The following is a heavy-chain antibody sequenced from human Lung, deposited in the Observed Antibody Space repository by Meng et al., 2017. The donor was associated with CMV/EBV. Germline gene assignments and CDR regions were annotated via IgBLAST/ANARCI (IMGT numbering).Heavy chain of an antibody. Sequence: VQMVESGGGVVQPGMSVRRSCAASGFTFSNYATHWVGQAPGKGLEWLAVTSNDETNKNYADYVKGRFTISRDNSKNVVFLQIYSLRVEDTAVYYCARGDGPGSYLIDHWGQGTLVTVSS. J-gene: IGHJ4*02. CDR3: ARGDGPGSYLIDH. D-gene: IGHD3-10*01. CDR2: TSNDETNK. CDR1: GFTFSNYA. V-gene: IGHV3-30*04.